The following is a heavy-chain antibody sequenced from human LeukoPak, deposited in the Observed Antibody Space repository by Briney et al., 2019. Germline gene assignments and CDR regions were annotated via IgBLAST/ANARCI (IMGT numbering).Heavy chain of an antibody. V-gene: IGHV5-10-1*01. D-gene: IGHD2-15*01. CDR3: AGEGYSNNDGMDV. CDR1: GYSFTSYW. J-gene: IGHJ6*02. Sequence: GESLKISCKGSGYSFTSYWISWVRQMPGKGLEWMGRIDPSDSYTNYSPSFQGHVTISADKSISTAYLQWSSLEASDTAMYYCAGEGYSNNDGMDVWGQGTTVTVSS. CDR2: IDPSDSYT.